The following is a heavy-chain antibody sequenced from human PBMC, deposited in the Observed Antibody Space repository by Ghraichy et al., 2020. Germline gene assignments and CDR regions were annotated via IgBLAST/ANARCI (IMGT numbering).Heavy chain of an antibody. V-gene: IGHV4-38-2*02. D-gene: IGHD5-12*01. J-gene: IGHJ3*01. CDR1: GVSVSSAYY. Sequence: SETLSLTCSVSGVSVSSAYYWGWVRQTPGKGLEWIGTSHSTGNPYYTPSLQSRVTISIDTPMNQFSLRVTSVIAADSAIYYCARRRGRGRLEALFDVWGLGTTVIVSS. CDR2: SHSTGNP. CDR3: ARRRGRGRLEALFDV.